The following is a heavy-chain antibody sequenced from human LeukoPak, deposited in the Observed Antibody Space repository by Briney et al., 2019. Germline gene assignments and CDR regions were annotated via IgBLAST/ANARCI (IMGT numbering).Heavy chain of an antibody. CDR2: IYYSGST. CDR3: ARQDVVTGDYFDY. D-gene: IGHD4-23*01. V-gene: IGHV4-59*08. Sequence: SETLSLTCTVSGGSISSYYWSWIRQPPGKGLEWIGYIYYSGSTNYNPSLKSRVTISVDTSKNQFSLKLSSVTAADTAVNYCARQDVVTGDYFDYWGQGTLVTVSS. J-gene: IGHJ4*02. CDR1: GGSISSYY.